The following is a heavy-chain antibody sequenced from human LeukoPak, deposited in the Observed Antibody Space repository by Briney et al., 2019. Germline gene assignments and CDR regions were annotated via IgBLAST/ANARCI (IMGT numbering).Heavy chain of an antibody. CDR3: AKLHPYDILTGYFDY. J-gene: IGHJ4*02. CDR2: ISGSGGST. D-gene: IGHD3-9*01. Sequence: GGSLRLSCAASGFTFSSYAMSWVRQAPGKGLEWVSAISGSGGSTYYADSVKGRFTISRDNSENTLYLQMNSLRAEDTAVYYCAKLHPYDILTGYFDYWGQGTLVTVSS. V-gene: IGHV3-23*01. CDR1: GFTFSSYA.